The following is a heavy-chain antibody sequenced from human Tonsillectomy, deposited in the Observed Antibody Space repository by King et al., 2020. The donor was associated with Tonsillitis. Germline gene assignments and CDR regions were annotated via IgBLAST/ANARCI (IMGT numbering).Heavy chain of an antibody. CDR1: GYSPTSGYY. CDR3: ARDPLQDTSVPDC. D-gene: IGHD2-21*01. Sequence: QLQESGPGLVKPSETLSLTCAVSGYSPTSGYYWGWIRQPPGKGLEWLGSIDHSGSAYYNPSLQSRVTLSVNTSKNEFSLKLSSVTAADTAVYYCARDPLQDTSVPDCGGQGTLVTVSS. CDR2: IDHSGSA. V-gene: IGHV4-38-2*02. J-gene: IGHJ4*02.